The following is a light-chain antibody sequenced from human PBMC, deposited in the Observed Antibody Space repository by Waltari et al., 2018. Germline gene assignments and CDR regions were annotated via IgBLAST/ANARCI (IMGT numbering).Light chain of an antibody. Sequence: VMTQSPVSLSVTLGQAASISCKSSQSLVPVDGNTYLNWFHQRPGQSPRRLIYRVFNRDSGVPDRFSGSGSGTDFTLRISRVEAEDFGVYYCMQGTRWPYTFGQGTQLDIK. CDR2: RVF. CDR3: MQGTRWPYT. V-gene: IGKV2-30*02. CDR1: QSLVPVDGNTY. J-gene: IGKJ2*01.